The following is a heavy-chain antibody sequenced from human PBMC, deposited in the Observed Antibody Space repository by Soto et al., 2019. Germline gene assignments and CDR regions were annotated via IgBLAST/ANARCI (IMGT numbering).Heavy chain of an antibody. Sequence: QVQLVEAGGGLVKPGGSLRLSCAASGFTFSDYYMSWIRQAPGKGLEWVSYISSSGSTIYYADSVKGRFTSSRDNAKNSLYLQMNSLRAEDTAVYYCASHYSSGSYYDYWGQGTLVTVSS. D-gene: IGHD1-26*01. CDR3: ASHYSSGSYYDY. CDR2: ISSSGSTI. V-gene: IGHV3-11*01. J-gene: IGHJ4*02. CDR1: GFTFSDYY.